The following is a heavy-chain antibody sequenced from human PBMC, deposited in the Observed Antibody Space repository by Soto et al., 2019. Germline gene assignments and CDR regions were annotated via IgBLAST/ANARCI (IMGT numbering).Heavy chain of an antibody. J-gene: IGHJ4*02. D-gene: IGHD1-26*01. CDR3: ASEGPIVGATRNSY. CDR2: IYHSGST. V-gene: IGHV4-4*02. CDR1: GGSISSSNW. Sequence: SETLSLTCAVSGGSISSSNWWSWVRQPPGKGLEWIGEIYHSGSTNYNPSLKSRVTISVDKSKNQFSLKLSSVTAADTAVYYCASEGPIVGATRNSYWGQGTLVTVSS.